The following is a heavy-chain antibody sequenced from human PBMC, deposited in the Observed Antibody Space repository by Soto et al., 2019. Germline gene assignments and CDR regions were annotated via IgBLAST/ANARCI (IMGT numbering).Heavy chain of an antibody. J-gene: IGHJ4*02. Sequence: QVQLVESGGGVVQPGRSLRLSCAASGFTFNKYGMHWVRQAPGKGLEWVAVIWYDGSNKYYADSVKGRFTISRDNTKNTLYLQMNSLRAEDTAVYYCAKLGGYSGSPGYYWGQGTLVTVSS. CDR3: AKLGGYSGSPGYY. D-gene: IGHD1-26*01. CDR2: IWYDGSNK. CDR1: GFTFNKYG. V-gene: IGHV3-33*06.